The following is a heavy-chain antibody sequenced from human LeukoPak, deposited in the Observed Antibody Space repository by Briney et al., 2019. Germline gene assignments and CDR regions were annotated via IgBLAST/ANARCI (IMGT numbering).Heavy chain of an antibody. CDR3: LTIVETTIDGFDI. D-gene: IGHD1-26*01. V-gene: IGHV3-23*01. CDR2: LTRSGGDT. CDR1: GFTFTDFP. Sequence: GGSLRLSCAASGFTFTDFPMSWLRQAPGKAVEWVSALTRSGGDTYHADTVKGRFTISRDNSKNTLYLQMNSLRAEDTAVYYCLTIVETTIDGFDIWGQGAMVTVSS. J-gene: IGHJ3*02.